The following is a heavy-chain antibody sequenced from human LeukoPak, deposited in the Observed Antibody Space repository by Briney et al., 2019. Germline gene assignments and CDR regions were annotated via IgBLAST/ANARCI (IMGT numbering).Heavy chain of an antibody. D-gene: IGHD6-13*01. CDR2: INPSGGST. CDR3: ARAPPLAAAGVYFDY. V-gene: IGHV1-46*01. CDR1: GYTFTSYG. J-gene: IGHJ4*02. Sequence: ASVKVSCKASGYTFTSYGISWVRQAPGQGLEWMGIINPSGGSTSYAQKFQGRVTMTRDMSTSTVYMELSSLRSEDTAVYYCARAPPLAAAGVYFDYWGQGTLVTVSS.